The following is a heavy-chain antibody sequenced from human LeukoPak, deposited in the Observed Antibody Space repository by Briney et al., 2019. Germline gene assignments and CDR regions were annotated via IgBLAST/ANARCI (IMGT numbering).Heavy chain of an antibody. V-gene: IGHV1-18*01. Sequence: GASVKVSCKASGYTFTSYGISWVRQAPGQGLEWMGWISAYNGNTNYAQKLQGRVTMTTDTSTSTAYMELRSLRSDDTAVYYCARDLAATLVGATHWFDPWGQGTLVTVSS. CDR2: ISAYNGNT. J-gene: IGHJ5*02. CDR3: ARDLAATLVGATHWFDP. D-gene: IGHD1-26*01. CDR1: GYTFTSYG.